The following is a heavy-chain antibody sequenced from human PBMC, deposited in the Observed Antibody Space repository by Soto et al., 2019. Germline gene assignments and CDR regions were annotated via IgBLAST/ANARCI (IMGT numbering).Heavy chain of an antibody. D-gene: IGHD3-22*01. CDR1: GFTFTSSA. Sequence: QMQLVQSGPEVKKPGTSVKVSCKASGFTFTSSAVQWVRQARGQRLEWIGWIVVGSGNTNYAQKFQERVTITRDMSTSTDYMELSSLRSGDTAGYYCAAEPPYGGYARDYYYYGMDVWGQGTTVTVSS. CDR2: IVVGSGNT. CDR3: AAEPPYGGYARDYYYYGMDV. J-gene: IGHJ6*02. V-gene: IGHV1-58*01.